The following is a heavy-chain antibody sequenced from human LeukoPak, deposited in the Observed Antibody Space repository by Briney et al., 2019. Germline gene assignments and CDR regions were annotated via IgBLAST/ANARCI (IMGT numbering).Heavy chain of an antibody. D-gene: IGHD3-22*01. CDR1: GFTFDDYG. CDR2: INWNGGST. J-gene: IGHJ4*02. CDR3: ARVEYYDSSGYYDY. Sequence: PGGSLRLSCAASGFTFDDYGMSWVRQAPGKGLEWVSGINWNGGSTGYADSVKGRFTISRDNAKNSLYLQMNSLRAEDTAVYYCARVEYYDSSGYYDYWGQGTLVTVSS. V-gene: IGHV3-20*04.